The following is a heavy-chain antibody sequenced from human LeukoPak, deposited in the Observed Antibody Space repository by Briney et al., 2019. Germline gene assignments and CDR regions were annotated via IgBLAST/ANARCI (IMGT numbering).Heavy chain of an antibody. Sequence: PSETLSLTCTVSGGSVSSGSYYWRWTRHPPGEGLVWLGYIFYSGSTNYNPSLKTRVPISVDTSKDQFSRKLSSVTAAGTAVDYCARGGCSWYSDAFDIRGPGTMVTVSS. CDR1: GGSVSSGSYY. J-gene: IGHJ3*02. V-gene: IGHV4-61*01. D-gene: IGHD6-13*01. CDR3: ARGGCSWYSDAFDI. CDR2: IFYSGST.